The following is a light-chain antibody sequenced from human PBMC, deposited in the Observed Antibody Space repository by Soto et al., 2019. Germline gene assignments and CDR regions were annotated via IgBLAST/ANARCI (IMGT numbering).Light chain of an antibody. Sequence: EIVLTQSPGTLSLSPGEGATLSCMASQSINIKLAWYQKKSGQAPRLLIYDASTRAYGIPDRFSGSGSGTDFSLTISRLEPEDFAVYYCQQYAGSLYTFAQGTKLDIK. CDR1: QSINIK. V-gene: IGKV3-20*01. J-gene: IGKJ2*01. CDR3: QQYAGSLYT. CDR2: DAS.